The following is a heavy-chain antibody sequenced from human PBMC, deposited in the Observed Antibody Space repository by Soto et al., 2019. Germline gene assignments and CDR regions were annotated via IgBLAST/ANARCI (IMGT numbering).Heavy chain of an antibody. CDR1: GYSFTSYW. V-gene: IGHV5-51*01. Sequence: PGESLKISCKGSGYSFTSYWIGWVRQMTGKGLEWMGIIYPGDSDTRYSASFQGQVTISADKSISTAYLQWNSLKASDTAMYYCARMKSRFDELSDSSGMDVWGQGTTVTVSS. CDR3: ARMKSRFDELSDSSGMDV. J-gene: IGHJ6*02. D-gene: IGHD3-9*01. CDR2: IYPGDSDT.